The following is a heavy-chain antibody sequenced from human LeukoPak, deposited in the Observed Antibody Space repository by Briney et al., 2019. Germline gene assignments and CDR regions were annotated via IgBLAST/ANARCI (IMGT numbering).Heavy chain of an antibody. CDR2: IYYSGST. J-gene: IGHJ5*02. Sequence: PSETLSLTCTVSGGSISSSSYYWGWIRQPPGKGLEWIGRIYYSGSTYYNPSLKSRVTISVDTSKNQFSLKLSSVTAADTAVYYCARSAPRVYSSSSGSTPSRRWFDPWGQGTLVTVSS. V-gene: IGHV4-39*07. D-gene: IGHD6-6*01. CDR3: ARSAPRVYSSSSGSTPSRRWFDP. CDR1: GGSISSSSYY.